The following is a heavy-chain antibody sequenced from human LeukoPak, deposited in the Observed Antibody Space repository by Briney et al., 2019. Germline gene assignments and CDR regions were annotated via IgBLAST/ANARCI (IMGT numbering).Heavy chain of an antibody. V-gene: IGHV3-21*01. J-gene: IGHJ3*02. CDR3: ARDRVRDDYNRDAFDI. D-gene: IGHD5-24*01. CDR2: ISSSSSYI. Sequence: GGSLRLSGAASGFTFSSYSMHWVRQAPGKGLEWVSSISSSSSYIHYADSVKGRFTISRDNAKNSLYLQMNSLRAEDTAVYYCARDRVRDDYNRDAFDIWGQRTMVTVSS. CDR1: GFTFSSYS.